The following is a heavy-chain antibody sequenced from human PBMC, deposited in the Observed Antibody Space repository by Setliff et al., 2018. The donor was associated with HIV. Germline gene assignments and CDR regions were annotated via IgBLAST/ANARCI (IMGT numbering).Heavy chain of an antibody. J-gene: IGHJ4*01. Sequence: ASVKVSCKASGYSFTAYGISWVRQAPGQGFEWMGWINIDGGHTNFAQKFQDRVTVTTDTSTNTTYMELRGLRSDDTATYYCARVPSGAAGLVRAGFYFWGQGTLVTVS. D-gene: IGHD6-25*01. CDR1: GYSFTAYG. CDR2: INIDGGHT. V-gene: IGHV1-18*01. CDR3: ARVPSGAAGLVRAGFYF.